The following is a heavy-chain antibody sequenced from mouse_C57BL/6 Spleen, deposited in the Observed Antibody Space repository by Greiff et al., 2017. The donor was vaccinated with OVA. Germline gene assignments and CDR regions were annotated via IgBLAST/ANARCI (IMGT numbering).Heavy chain of an antibody. J-gene: IGHJ1*03. D-gene: IGHD4-1*01. CDR1: GYSITSGYD. CDR3: ARYWDWYFDV. V-gene: IGHV3-1*01. Sequence: DVMLVESGPGMVKPSQSLSLTCTVTGYSITSGYDWHWIRHFPGNKLEWMGYISYSGSTNYNPSLKSRISITHDTSKNHFFLKLNSVTTEDTATYYCARYWDWYFDVWGTGTTVTVSS. CDR2: ISYSGST.